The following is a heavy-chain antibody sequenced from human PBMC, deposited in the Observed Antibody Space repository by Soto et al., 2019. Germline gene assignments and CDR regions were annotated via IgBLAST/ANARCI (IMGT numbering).Heavy chain of an antibody. CDR2: ISGSGRNT. J-gene: IGHJ6*02. Sequence: PGGSLRLSCAASGFTFSNYAMSWVRQAPGKGMEWVSSISGSGRNTFYADSVKGRFTISRDNSNKMLYVQMNSLSAEDTAVYFCAKGGEGGYDRSGFYYVMKIYGMDVWGQGTTVTVSS. CDR3: AKGGEGGYDRSGFYYVMKIYGMDV. V-gene: IGHV3-23*01. CDR1: GFTFSNYA. D-gene: IGHD3-22*01.